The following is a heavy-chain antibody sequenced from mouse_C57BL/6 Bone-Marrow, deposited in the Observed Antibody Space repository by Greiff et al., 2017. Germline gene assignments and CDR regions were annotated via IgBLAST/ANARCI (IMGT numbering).Heavy chain of an antibody. CDR1: GFTFSDYG. CDR2: ISSGSSTI. V-gene: IGHV5-17*01. J-gene: IGHJ2*01. D-gene: IGHD2-3*01. CDR3: ARRHGYYPYDIDY. Sequence: EVKLQESGGGLVKPGGSLKLSCAASGFTFSDYGMHWVRQAPEQGLEWVSYISSGSSTIYYADPVKGRFNISRDNAKNTLFLQMTSLRSEDTAMYYCARRHGYYPYDIDYWGQGTTLTVSS.